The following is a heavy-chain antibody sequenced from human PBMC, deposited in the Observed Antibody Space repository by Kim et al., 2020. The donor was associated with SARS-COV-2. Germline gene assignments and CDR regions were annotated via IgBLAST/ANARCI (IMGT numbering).Heavy chain of an antibody. J-gene: IGHJ6*02. V-gene: IGHV4-39*01. CDR3: ATYYVSGSFSKPPPKGGMDV. CDR2: IYYSGGT. CDR1: GGSIRSDTYY. D-gene: IGHD3-10*01. Sequence: SETLSLTCTVSGGSIRSDTYYWGWIRPPAGKGLEWIGNIYYSGGTYYNPSLKTRVTISVDTSNNQFSVRLSSVTAADTAVYYCATYYVSGSFSKPPPKGGMDVWGQGTTVTVSS.